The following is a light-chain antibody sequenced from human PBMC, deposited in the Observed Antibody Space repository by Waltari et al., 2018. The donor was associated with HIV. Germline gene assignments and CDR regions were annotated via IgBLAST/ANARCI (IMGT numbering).Light chain of an antibody. V-gene: IGLV2-14*02. CDR1: SRNVANYRL. CDR3: SSYAGRDSRVV. Sequence: QSALTQPASVSGSPGQSITISCSGTSRNVANYRLVSWYQQHPGKAPKLMIFEVNKRPSGVPDRFSGAKSGSVASLTVSGLQDDDEADYYCSSYAGRDSRVVFGGGTKLTVL. CDR2: EVN. J-gene: IGLJ2*01.